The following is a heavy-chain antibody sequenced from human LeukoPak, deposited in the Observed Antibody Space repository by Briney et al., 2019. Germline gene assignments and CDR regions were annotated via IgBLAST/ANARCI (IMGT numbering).Heavy chain of an antibody. J-gene: IGHJ4*02. CDR2: INHSGST. CDR3: ARGSTVTKSKYYFDY. CDR1: GGSFSGYY. D-gene: IGHD4-17*01. V-gene: IGHV4-34*01. Sequence: SETLSLTCAVYGGSFSGYYWSWIRQPPGKGLEWIGEINHSGSTNYNPSLKSRVTISVDTSKNQFSLKLSSVTAADTAVYYCARGSTVTKSKYYFDYWGQGTPVTVSS.